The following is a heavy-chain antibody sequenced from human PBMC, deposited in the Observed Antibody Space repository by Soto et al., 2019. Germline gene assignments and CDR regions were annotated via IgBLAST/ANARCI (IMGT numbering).Heavy chain of an antibody. CDR1: GFTFSSYA. J-gene: IGHJ4*02. V-gene: IGHV3-48*02. Sequence: AGGSLRLSCAASGFTFSSYAMNWVGQAPGKGLEWISWISSSSSSIYYADSVRGRFTISRDNAKNSLYLQMNSLRDEDTAVYYCARDPYTSTTVTLMDYWGLGTLVTVSS. CDR3: ARDPYTSTTVTLMDY. D-gene: IGHD4-17*01. CDR2: ISSSSSSI.